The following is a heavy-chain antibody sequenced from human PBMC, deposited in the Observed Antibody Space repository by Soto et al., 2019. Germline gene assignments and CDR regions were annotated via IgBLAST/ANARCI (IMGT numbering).Heavy chain of an antibody. J-gene: IGHJ4*02. CDR2: IFHTGNT. CDR3: AALAGALDY. CDR1: GDSFSGYY. D-gene: IGHD3-10*01. V-gene: IGHV4-59*01. Sequence: TSETLSLTCTVSGDSFSGYYWTWIRQPPGKRLEWVAYIFHTGNTNYNPSLKSQVTISVDTSKNQFSLKLRSVTPADTAVYYCAALAGALDYWGPGTLVTVSS.